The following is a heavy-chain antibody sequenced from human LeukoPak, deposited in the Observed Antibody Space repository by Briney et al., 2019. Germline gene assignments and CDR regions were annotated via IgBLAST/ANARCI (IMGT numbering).Heavy chain of an antibody. V-gene: IGHV1-18*01. CDR1: GYTFTSYG. CDR2: ISAYNGNT. Sequence: GASVKVSCKASGYTFTSYGISWVRQAPGQGLEWMGWISAYNGNTNYAQKLQGRVTMTTDTSTSTAYMELRSLRSDDTAVYYCARLHTMIVVDDYYYYMDVWGKGTTVTISS. CDR3: ARLHTMIVVDDYYYYMDV. D-gene: IGHD3-22*01. J-gene: IGHJ6*03.